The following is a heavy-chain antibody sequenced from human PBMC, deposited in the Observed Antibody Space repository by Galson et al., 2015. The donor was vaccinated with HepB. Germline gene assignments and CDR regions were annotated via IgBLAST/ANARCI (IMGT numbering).Heavy chain of an antibody. V-gene: IGHV3-21*01. Sequence: SLRLSCAASGFTFSSYSMNWVRQAPGKGLEWVSSISSSSGYIYYADSVKSRFTISRDNAKNSLYLQMNSLRAEDTAVYYCARVPPGYCGGGSCPGNFDYWGQGTLVTVSS. D-gene: IGHD2-15*01. CDR2: ISSSSGYI. CDR1: GFTFSSYS. J-gene: IGHJ4*02. CDR3: ARVPPGYCGGGSCPGNFDY.